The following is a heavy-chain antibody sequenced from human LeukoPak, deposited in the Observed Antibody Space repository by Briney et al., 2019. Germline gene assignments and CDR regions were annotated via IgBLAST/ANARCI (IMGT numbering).Heavy chain of an antibody. D-gene: IGHD2-15*01. CDR2: ITSDSSYT. V-gene: IGHV3-21*01. Sequence: GGSLRLSCAASGFTFSSYSMNWVRQAPGKGLEWVSSITSDSSYTHYAGSVKGRFTISRDNAENSVYLQMNSLRAEDTAVYYCARCSGGSCSSEWYFDLWGRGTLVTASS. CDR3: ARCSGGSCSSEWYFDL. J-gene: IGHJ2*01. CDR1: GFTFSSYS.